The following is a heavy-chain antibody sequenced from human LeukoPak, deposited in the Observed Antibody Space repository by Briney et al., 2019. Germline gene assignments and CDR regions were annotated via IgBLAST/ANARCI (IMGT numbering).Heavy chain of an antibody. D-gene: IGHD2-2*01. CDR2: ISSSGSNI. J-gene: IGHJ3*02. Sequence: GGSLRLSCAASGFIFSNYAMIWVRQAPGKGLEWVSYISSSGSNIKYADSVKGRFTISRGNAKNSVYLQKNSLRAEDTAVYYCARDIKGQYQDAFDIWGQGTMVTVSS. CDR3: ARDIKGQYQDAFDI. CDR1: GFIFSNYA. V-gene: IGHV3-48*03.